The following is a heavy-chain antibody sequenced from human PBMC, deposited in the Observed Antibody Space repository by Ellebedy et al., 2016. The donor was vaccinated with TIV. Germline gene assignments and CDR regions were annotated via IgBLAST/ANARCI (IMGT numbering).Heavy chain of an antibody. D-gene: IGHD6-19*01. CDR2: INQDGTET. CDR3: AMETSGWIDH. Sequence: GGSLRLXXAASGFTFSVYWMNWVRQAPGKGPEWVANINQDGTETWYMDSVRGRFTISRDNAKSSLYLQMSSLRVEDTGLYYCAMETSGWIDHWGQGTLVTVSS. J-gene: IGHJ4*02. CDR1: GFTFSVYW. V-gene: IGHV3-7*03.